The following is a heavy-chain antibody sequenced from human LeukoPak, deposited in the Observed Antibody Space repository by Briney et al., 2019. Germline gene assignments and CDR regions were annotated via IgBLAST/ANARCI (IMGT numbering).Heavy chain of an antibody. V-gene: IGHV3-20*04. Sequence: GGSLRLSCAASGFTFDGYGMSWVRQAPGKGLEWVSGINWNGGSTGYADSVKGRFTISRDNAKNSLYLQMNSLRAEDTALYYCARDFRYCSSTSCYAGYWGQGTLVTVSS. J-gene: IGHJ4*02. D-gene: IGHD2-2*01. CDR3: ARDFRYCSSTSCYAGY. CDR2: INWNGGST. CDR1: GFTFDGYG.